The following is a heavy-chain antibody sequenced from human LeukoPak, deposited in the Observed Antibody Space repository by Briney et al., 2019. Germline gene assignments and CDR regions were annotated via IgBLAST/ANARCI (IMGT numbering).Heavy chain of an antibody. CDR2: IYYSGST. CDR3: ARGFGGSSTSYAYPFGY. D-gene: IGHD2-2*01. V-gene: IGHV4-59*06. Sequence: SETLSLTCNVSGGSMSSYYWSWIRQHPGKGLEWIGYIYYSGSTYYNPSLKSRITISVDTSKNQFSLKLSSVTAADTAVYYCARGFGGSSTSYAYPFGYWGQGTLVTVSS. J-gene: IGHJ4*02. CDR1: GGSMSSYY.